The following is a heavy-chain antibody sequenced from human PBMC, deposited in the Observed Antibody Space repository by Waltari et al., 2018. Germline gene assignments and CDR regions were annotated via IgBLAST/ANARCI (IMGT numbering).Heavy chain of an antibody. CDR1: GFTFSSYG. CDR3: AKDRIDFWSGYYYFDY. V-gene: IGHV3-30*02. D-gene: IGHD3-3*01. J-gene: IGHJ4*02. Sequence: QVQLVESGGGVVQPGGSLRLSCAASGFTFSSYGMHWVRQAPGKGLEWVACIRYDGSNKYYADSVKGRFTISRDNSKNTLYLQMNSLRAEDTAVYYCAKDRIDFWSGYYYFDYWGQGTLVTVSS. CDR2: IRYDGSNK.